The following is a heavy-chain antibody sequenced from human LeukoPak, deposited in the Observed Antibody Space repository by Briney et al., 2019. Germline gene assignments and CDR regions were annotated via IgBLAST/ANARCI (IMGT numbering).Heavy chain of an antibody. CDR3: AREVRWFGELAGLDV. CDR2: ISSSGSTI. D-gene: IGHD3-10*01. V-gene: IGHV3-48*03. Sequence: QAGGSLRLSCAASGFTFSSYEMNWVRQAPGKGLEWVSYISSSGSTIYYADSVKGRFTISRDNAKNSLYLQMNSLRAEDTAVYYCAREVRWFGELAGLDVWGKGTTVTISS. J-gene: IGHJ6*04. CDR1: GFTFSSYE.